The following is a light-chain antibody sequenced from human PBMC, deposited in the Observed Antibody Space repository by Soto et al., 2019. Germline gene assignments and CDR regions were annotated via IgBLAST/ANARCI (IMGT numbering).Light chain of an antibody. Sequence: DIQMTQSSSSLSASVGDRVTITCQASQDISNCLNWFQQQPGKAPKLLIYDASNLQTGVPARFSRSGSGTDFTLTINSLQPEDIATYFCQQYDNLPLTFGGGTKVEIK. CDR3: QQYDNLPLT. V-gene: IGKV1-33*01. J-gene: IGKJ4*01. CDR1: QDISNC. CDR2: DAS.